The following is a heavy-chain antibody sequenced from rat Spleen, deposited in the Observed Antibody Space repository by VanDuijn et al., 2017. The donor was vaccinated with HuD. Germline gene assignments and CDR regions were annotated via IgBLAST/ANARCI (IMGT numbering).Heavy chain of an antibody. Sequence: QVQLKESGPGLVQPSQTLSLTCTVAGFSLTSYNVHWVRQPPGKGLEWMGVIWNTGGTRYNSALKSRLSISKDTSKSQVFLKMNSLQTEDTATYYCARDGYYDGTYYYVMDAWGQGASVTVSS. J-gene: IGHJ4*01. CDR3: ARDGYYDGTYYYVMDA. CDR2: IWNTGGT. CDR1: GFSLTSYN. D-gene: IGHD1-12*02. V-gene: IGHV2-41*01.